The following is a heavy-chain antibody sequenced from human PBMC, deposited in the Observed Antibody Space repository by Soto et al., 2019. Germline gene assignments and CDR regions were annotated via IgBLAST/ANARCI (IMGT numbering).Heavy chain of an antibody. D-gene: IGHD4-17*01. Sequence: SETLSLTCTVSGGSITSSSYYWGWIRQPPGKGLEWIGSIYYSGSTNYNPSLKSRVTISVDTSKNQFSLKLSSVTAADTAVYYCARRYGPGFDYWGQGSLVTVSS. CDR3: ARRYGPGFDY. J-gene: IGHJ4*02. CDR2: IYYSGST. V-gene: IGHV4-39*07. CDR1: GGSITSSSYY.